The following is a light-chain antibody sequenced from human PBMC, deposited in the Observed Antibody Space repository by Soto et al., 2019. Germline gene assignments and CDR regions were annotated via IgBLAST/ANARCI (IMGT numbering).Light chain of an antibody. CDR1: QRVTSN. V-gene: IGKV3-15*01. Sequence: EIVLTQSPATLSVSPGERATLSCRASQRVTSNLAWYQQRPGQAPRLLIYGASTRATGIPARFSGSGSGTEFTLTISSLQSEDFAGYYCHQYDNWPPGTFGQGTKLEIK. CDR3: HQYDNWPPGT. CDR2: GAS. J-gene: IGKJ2*01.